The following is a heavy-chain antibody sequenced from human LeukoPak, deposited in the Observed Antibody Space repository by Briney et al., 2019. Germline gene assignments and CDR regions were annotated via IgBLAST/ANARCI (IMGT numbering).Heavy chain of an antibody. J-gene: IGHJ6*03. D-gene: IGHD4-17*01. V-gene: IGHV1-69*06. CDR2: IIPIFGTA. CDR3: ATLDPPYGDHKRDYYYYYYMDV. CDR1: GGTFSSYA. Sequence: VASVKVSCKASGGTFSSYAISWVRQAPGQGLEWMGGIIPIFGTANYAQKFQGRVTITADKSTSTAYMELSSLRSEDTAVYYCATLDPPYGDHKRDYYYYYYMDVWGKGTTVTVSS.